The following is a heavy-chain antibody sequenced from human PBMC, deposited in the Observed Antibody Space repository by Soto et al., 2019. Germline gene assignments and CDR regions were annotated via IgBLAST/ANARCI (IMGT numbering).Heavy chain of an antibody. CDR1: GFTFSSYG. CDR3: AKESEYSSSLDYYYGMDV. J-gene: IGHJ6*02. CDR2: ISYDGSNK. D-gene: IGHD6-6*01. V-gene: IGHV3-30*18. Sequence: QVQLVESGGGVVQPGRSLRLSCAASGFTFSSYGMHWVRQAPGKGLEWVAVISYDGSNKYYADSVKGRFTISRDNSKNTLDLQMNSLRAEDTAVYYCAKESEYSSSLDYYYGMDVWGQGTTVTVSS.